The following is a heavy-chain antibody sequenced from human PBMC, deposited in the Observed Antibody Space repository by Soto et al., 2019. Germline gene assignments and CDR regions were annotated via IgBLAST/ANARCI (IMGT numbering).Heavy chain of an antibody. CDR1: GGSFSGYY. CDR2: INHSGST. V-gene: IGHV4-34*01. CDR3: ARGGGALVRSGPYYFDY. Sequence: QVQLQQWGAGLLKPSETLSLTCAVYGGSFSGYYWSWIRQPPGKGLEWIGEINHSGSTNYNPSLKSRVTISVDTSKNQFSLKLSSVTAADTAVYYCARGGGALVRSGPYYFDYWAREPWSPSPQ. J-gene: IGHJ4*02.